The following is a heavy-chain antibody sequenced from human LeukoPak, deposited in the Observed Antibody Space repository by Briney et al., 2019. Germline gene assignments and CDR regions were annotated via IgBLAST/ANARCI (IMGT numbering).Heavy chain of an antibody. V-gene: IGHV3-33*01. CDR1: GFTSSSYG. J-gene: IGHJ4*02. CDR2: IWYDGSNK. CDR3: ARFRNVRRGSDGYFFDY. D-gene: IGHD5-12*01. Sequence: PGGSLRLSCAASGFTSSSYGMHWVRQAPGKGLEWVAVIWYDGSNKYYADSVKGRFNISRDNSNSALYLQMNGLRTEDTAAYYCARFRNVRRGSDGYFFDYWGQGTLVTVSS.